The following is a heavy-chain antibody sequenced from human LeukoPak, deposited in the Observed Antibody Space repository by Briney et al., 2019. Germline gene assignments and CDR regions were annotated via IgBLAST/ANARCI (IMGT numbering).Heavy chain of an antibody. CDR1: GFTFSNYA. CDR2: ISNSGRTI. D-gene: IGHD5-24*01. Sequence: GGSLRLSCAASGFTFSNYAMTWIRQAPGKGLECVSYISNSGRTIYYADSVKGRFTISRDNAKNSLFLQMNSLRVEDTAFYYCARIEMSISNGEFDSWGQGTLVTVSS. CDR3: ARIEMSISNGEFDS. J-gene: IGHJ4*02. V-gene: IGHV3-11*04.